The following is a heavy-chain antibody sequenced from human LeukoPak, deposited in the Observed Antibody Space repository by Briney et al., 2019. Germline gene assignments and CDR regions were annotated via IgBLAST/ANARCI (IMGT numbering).Heavy chain of an antibody. D-gene: IGHD3-22*01. J-gene: IGHJ2*01. CDR1: GYNFNTYW. CDR3: ARDDSRGYRYFDL. CDR2: IYPGDSDT. Sequence: GESLMISCKGSGYNFNTYWIGWVRQMPGKGLEWMGIIYPGDSDTKYSPSFQGQITISVDKSITTAYLQWSSLKASDTATYYCARDDSRGYRYFDLWGRGTLVTVSS. V-gene: IGHV5-51*01.